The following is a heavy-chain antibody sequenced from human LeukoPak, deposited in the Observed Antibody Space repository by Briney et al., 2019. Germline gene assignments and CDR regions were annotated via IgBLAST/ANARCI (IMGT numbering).Heavy chain of an antibody. CDR1: GFTFNNHW. CDR3: ARDGVTSSIDY. CDR2: IKTDGSRT. D-gene: IGHD2-21*02. V-gene: IGHV3-7*01. J-gene: IGHJ4*02. Sequence: GGSLRLSCAASGFTFNNHWMSWVRQAPGKGLEWLANIKTDGSRTYYVDSVKGRFTISRDNVKRSLSLQMNSLGAEDTGVYYCARDGVTSSIDYWGQGTLVTVSS.